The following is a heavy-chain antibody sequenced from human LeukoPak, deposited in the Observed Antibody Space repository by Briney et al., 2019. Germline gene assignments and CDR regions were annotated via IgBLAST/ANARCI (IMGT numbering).Heavy chain of an antibody. CDR1: GGTFSSYA. Sequence: ASVKVFCKASGGTFSSYAISWVRQAPGQGLEWMGWISAYNGNTNYAQKLQGRVTMTTDTSTSTAYMELRSLRSDDTAVYYCARDLSKRGYSYGPGDYWGQGTLVTVSS. V-gene: IGHV1-18*01. CDR3: ARDLSKRGYSYGPGDY. D-gene: IGHD5-18*01. CDR2: ISAYNGNT. J-gene: IGHJ4*02.